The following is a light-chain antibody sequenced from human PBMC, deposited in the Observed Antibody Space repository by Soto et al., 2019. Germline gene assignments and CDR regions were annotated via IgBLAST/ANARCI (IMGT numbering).Light chain of an antibody. J-gene: IGKJ4*01. CDR1: QHVTTTY. Sequence: IVLTQSPATLSLSPGERATLSCTASQHVTTTYIAWYQQKFGQAPSLLIDGASTRATGTPDRFTGGGFGTDFTLTISRVEPEDFAVYYYQQYDSSFTFGGGTKVEMK. CDR2: GAS. CDR3: QQYDSSFT. V-gene: IGKV3-20*01.